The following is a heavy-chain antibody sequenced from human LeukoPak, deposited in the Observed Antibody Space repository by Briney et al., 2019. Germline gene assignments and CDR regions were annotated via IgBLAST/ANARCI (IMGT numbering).Heavy chain of an antibody. CDR3: ARAGSQTGYYYYMDV. CDR2: ISSSSSYI. V-gene: IGHV3-21*01. J-gene: IGHJ6*03. Sequence: GGSLRLSCAASGFTFSSYSMNWVRQAPGKGLEWVSSISSSSSYIYYADSVKGRFIITRDNAKNSLYLQMNSLRGEDTAVYYCARAGSQTGYYYYMDVWGKGTTVTVSS. D-gene: IGHD1-26*01. CDR1: GFTFSSYS.